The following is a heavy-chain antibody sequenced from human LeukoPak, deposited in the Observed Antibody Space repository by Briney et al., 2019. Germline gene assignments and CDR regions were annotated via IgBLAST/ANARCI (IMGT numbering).Heavy chain of an antibody. V-gene: IGHV3-48*01. CDR2: ISSSSSTI. D-gene: IGHD2-2*01. Sequence: AGGSLRLSCAASGFTFSSYSMNWVRQAPGKGLEWVSYISSSSSTIYYADSVKGRFTISRDNAKNSLYLQMNRMRAEDTAVYYCARDPARWCSSASCYGGAFDYWGQGTLVTVSS. J-gene: IGHJ4*02. CDR3: ARDPARWCSSASCYGGAFDY. CDR1: GFTFSSYS.